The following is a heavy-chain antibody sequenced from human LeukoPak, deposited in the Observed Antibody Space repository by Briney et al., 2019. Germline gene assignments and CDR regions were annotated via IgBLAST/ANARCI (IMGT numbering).Heavy chain of an antibody. CDR3: ARAIAAAEFYYYYYMDV. D-gene: IGHD6-13*01. J-gene: IGHJ6*03. CDR2: INHSGST. V-gene: IGHV4-34*01. Sequence: PSETLSLTCAVYGGSFSGYYWSWIRQPPGKGLEWIGEINHSGSTNYNPSLKSRVTISVDTSKNQFSLKLSSVTAADTAVYYCARAIAAAEFYYYYYMDVWGKGTTVTVSS. CDR1: GGSFSGYY.